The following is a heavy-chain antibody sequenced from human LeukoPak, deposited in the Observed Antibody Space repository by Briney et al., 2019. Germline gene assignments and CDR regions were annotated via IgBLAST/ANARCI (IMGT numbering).Heavy chain of an antibody. V-gene: IGHV3-74*01. Sequence: PGGSLRLSCAASGFTFSSYWMHWVRQAPGKGLVWVSRINSDGSITTYADSVKGRFTISRDNAKNTLYLQMSSLRAEDTAIYYCAKSRGFGELYSDYWGQGTLVTVSS. CDR2: INSDGSIT. CDR1: GFTFSSYW. J-gene: IGHJ4*02. CDR3: AKSRGFGELYSDY. D-gene: IGHD3-10*01.